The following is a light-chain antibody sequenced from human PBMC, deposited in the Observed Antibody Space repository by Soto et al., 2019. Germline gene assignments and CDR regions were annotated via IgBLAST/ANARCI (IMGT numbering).Light chain of an antibody. CDR2: GAS. V-gene: IGKV3-15*01. J-gene: IGKJ2*01. CDR1: QSVSSN. CDR3: QQYNNWPYT. Sequence: EIVMTQSPATLSVSPGERAALSCRASQSVSSNFAWYQQKPGQAPRLLIYGASTWATGIPARCSGSGSGTEFTLTISSLQSEDFAVYCCQQYNNWPYTFGQGTKLEIK.